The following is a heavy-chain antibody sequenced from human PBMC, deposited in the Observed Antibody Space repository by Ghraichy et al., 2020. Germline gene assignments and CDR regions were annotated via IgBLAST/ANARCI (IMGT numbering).Heavy chain of an antibody. V-gene: IGHV3-23*01. J-gene: IGHJ6*02. CDR1: GLTFSSSA. CDR2: ISGSGGST. CDR3: ARGGVGPSGMDV. Sequence: GGSLRLSCAVSGLTFSSSAMSWVRQAPGKGLEWVSGISGSGGSTYYADSVKGRFTISRDNSKNTGYLQFNSLRAEDTAVNYCARGGVGPSGMDVWGQGTTVTVSS. D-gene: IGHD1-26*01.